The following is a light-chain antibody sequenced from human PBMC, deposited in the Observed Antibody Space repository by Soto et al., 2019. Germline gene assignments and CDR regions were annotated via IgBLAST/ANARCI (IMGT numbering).Light chain of an antibody. J-gene: IGKJ1*01. V-gene: IGKV3-20*01. CDR2: AAS. Sequence: DIVLTQSPGTLSLSPGERATLSCRASQSDSSSNLAWYQQKPAQAHRLLIYAASRRAPGIPERFSGSGSGTDFTLTISRLEPEDFAVYYCQQYLTSPKTVGQGTKVDI. CDR1: QSDSSSN. CDR3: QQYLTSPKT.